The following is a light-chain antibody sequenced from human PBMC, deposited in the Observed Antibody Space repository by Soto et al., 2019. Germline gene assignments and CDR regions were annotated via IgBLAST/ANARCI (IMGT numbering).Light chain of an antibody. J-gene: IGKJ4*01. CDR1: QSVSNNY. CDR3: QQRSNWPPV. Sequence: ELVLTQSPGTLSLSPGERATLSCRASQSVSNNYLAWYQQKPGQAPRLLIYGASNRATGIPDRFSGSGSGTDFTLTISSLEPEDFAVYYCQQRSNWPPVFGGGTKVDIK. V-gene: IGKV3D-20*02. CDR2: GAS.